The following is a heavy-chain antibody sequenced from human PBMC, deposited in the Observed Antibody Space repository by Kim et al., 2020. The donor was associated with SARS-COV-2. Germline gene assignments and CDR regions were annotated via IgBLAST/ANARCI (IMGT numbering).Heavy chain of an antibody. J-gene: IGHJ4*02. Sequence: ANYADAVKGRFAISRDNARNTQDLQMISLTAEETAVYYCTSGLGATRLSYWGQGTLVTVSS. CDR3: TSGLGATRLSY. CDR2: A. D-gene: IGHD1-26*01. V-gene: IGHV3-74*01.